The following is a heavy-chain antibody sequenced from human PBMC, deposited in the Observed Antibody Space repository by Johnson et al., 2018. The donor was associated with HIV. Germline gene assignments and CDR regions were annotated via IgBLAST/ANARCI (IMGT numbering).Heavy chain of an antibody. J-gene: IGHJ3*02. CDR1: GFTFSSYD. Sequence: LVESGGGLVQPGGSLRLSCAASGFTFSSYDMHWVRQATGKGLEWVSALGTAGDTYYPGSVKGRFTISRDNSKNTLYLQMNSLRPEDTAAYYCATIAAHGAAFDIWGQGTVVTVSS. CDR2: LGTAGDT. CDR3: ATIAAHGAAFDI. D-gene: IGHD6-25*01. V-gene: IGHV3-13*01.